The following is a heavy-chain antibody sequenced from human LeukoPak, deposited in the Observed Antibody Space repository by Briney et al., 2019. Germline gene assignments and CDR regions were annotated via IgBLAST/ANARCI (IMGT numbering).Heavy chain of an antibody. CDR2: ISGRDGST. D-gene: IGHD3-9*01. CDR3: AKANFAWGYWYFDL. CDR1: GFTFSSYS. Sequence: GGSLRLSCAASGFTFSSYSMNWVRQAPGKGLEWVSGISGRDGSTYFADSVKGRFTISRDKSKNTVNVQMSSLRVEDTALYYCAKANFAWGYWYFDLWGRGTLVTVSS. V-gene: IGHV3-23*01. J-gene: IGHJ2*01.